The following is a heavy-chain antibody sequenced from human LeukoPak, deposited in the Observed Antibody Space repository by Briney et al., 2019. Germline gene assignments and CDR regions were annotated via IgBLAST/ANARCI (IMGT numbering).Heavy chain of an antibody. J-gene: IGHJ4*02. V-gene: IGHV1-8*03. D-gene: IGHD3-22*01. CDR3: ARTDQDYYDSAGFDY. CDR1: GYTFTSYG. CDR2: MNPNSGNT. Sequence: ASVKVSCKASGYTFTSYGINWVRQATGQGLEWMGWMNPNSGNTGYAQKFQGRVTITRNTSISTAYMELSSLRSEDTAVYYCARTDQDYYDSAGFDYWGQGTLVTVSS.